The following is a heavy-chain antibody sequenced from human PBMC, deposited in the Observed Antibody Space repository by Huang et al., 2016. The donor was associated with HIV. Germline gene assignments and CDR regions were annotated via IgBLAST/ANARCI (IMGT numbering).Heavy chain of an antibody. CDR1: GYSFTSYW. V-gene: IGHV5-51*01. CDR3: ARHPPHSYGLGYFDY. D-gene: IGHD5-18*01. J-gene: IGHJ4*02. Sequence: EVQLVQSGAEVKKPGESLKISCKGSGYSFTSYWIGWVRQMPGKGLEWMGIIYPGDSNPRYSPSFQGQVTISADKSISTAYLQWSSLKASDTAMYYCARHPPHSYGLGYFDYWGQGTLVTVSS. CDR2: IYPGDSNP.